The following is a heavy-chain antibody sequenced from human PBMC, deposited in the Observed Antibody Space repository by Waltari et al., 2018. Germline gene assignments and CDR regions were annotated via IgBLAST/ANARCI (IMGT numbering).Heavy chain of an antibody. D-gene: IGHD3-10*01. Sequence: QVQLVQSGAEVKKPGASVKVSCKASGYRFNSYAMHWVRQAPGQGLEWMGRINPNMGGTNYAQKFQGRVTRTRDTSISTAYMELSRLRSDDTAVYYCARGGSGTRGDAFDIWGQGTMVTVSS. V-gene: IGHV1-2*06. CDR2: INPNMGGT. CDR1: GYRFNSYA. CDR3: ARGGSGTRGDAFDI. J-gene: IGHJ3*02.